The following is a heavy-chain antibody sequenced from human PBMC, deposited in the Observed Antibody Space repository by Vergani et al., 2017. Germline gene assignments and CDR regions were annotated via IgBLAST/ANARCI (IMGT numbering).Heavy chain of an antibody. J-gene: IGHJ6*03. CDR1: GFTFSSYA. V-gene: IGHV3-23*01. CDR3: AGGQWLVPDRPPEYYYYMDV. D-gene: IGHD6-19*01. Sequence: EVQLLESGGGLVQPGGSLRLSCAASGFTFSSYAMSWVRQAPGKGLEWVSAISGSGGSTYYADSVKGRFTISRDNSKNTLYLQMNSLRAEDTAVYYCAGGQWLVPDRPPEYYYYMDVWGKGTTVTVSS. CDR2: ISGSGGST.